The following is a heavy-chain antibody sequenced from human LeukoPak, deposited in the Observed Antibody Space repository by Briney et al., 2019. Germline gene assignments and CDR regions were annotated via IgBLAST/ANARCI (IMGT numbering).Heavy chain of an antibody. CDR1: GYTFSNYY. V-gene: IGHV1-46*01. D-gene: IGHD6-13*01. Sequence: ASVKVSCKASGYTFSNYYMHWVRQASGQGLEWMGIINPSGGSTSYAQKFQGRVTMTRDMSTSTVYMELSSLRSDDTAVYYCARSFGASQQYSSSWYYYYMDVWGKGTTVTVSS. J-gene: IGHJ6*03. CDR3: ARSFGASQQYSSSWYYYYMDV. CDR2: INPSGGST.